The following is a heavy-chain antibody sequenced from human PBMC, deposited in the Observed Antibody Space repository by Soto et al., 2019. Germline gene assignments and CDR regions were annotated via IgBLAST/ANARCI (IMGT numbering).Heavy chain of an antibody. CDR3: ARVSGYSGYDSEVYFDY. Sequence: GGSLRLSCAASGFTFSSYSMNWVRQAPGKGLEWVSSISSSSSYIYYADSVKGRFTISRDNAKNSLYLQMNSLRAEDTAVYYCARVSGYSGYDSEVYFDYWGQGTLVTVSS. CDR1: GFTFSSYS. J-gene: IGHJ4*02. D-gene: IGHD5-12*01. V-gene: IGHV3-21*01. CDR2: ISSSSSYI.